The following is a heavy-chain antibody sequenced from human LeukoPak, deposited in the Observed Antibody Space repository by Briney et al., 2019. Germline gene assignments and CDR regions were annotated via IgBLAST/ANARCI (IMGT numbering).Heavy chain of an antibody. V-gene: IGHV1-2*02. CDR2: INPNSGGT. CDR3: ARGRGGNSASWFDP. CDR1: GYTFTGYY. J-gene: IGHJ5*02. D-gene: IGHD4-23*01. Sequence: GASVKVSCKASGYTFTGYYMHWVRQAPGQGLEWMGWINPNSGGTNYAQKFQGRVTMTRDTSISTAYMELSRLRSDDTAVYYCARGRGGNSASWFDPWGQGTLVTVSS.